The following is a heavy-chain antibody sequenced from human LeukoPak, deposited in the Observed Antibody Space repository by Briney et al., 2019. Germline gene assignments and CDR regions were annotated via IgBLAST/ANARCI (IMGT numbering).Heavy chain of an antibody. D-gene: IGHD2-15*01. CDR2: ISSSVSTI. V-gene: IGHV3-48*03. Sequence: GGSLRLSCAASGFSFSSYEMNWVRQAPGKGLEWVSYISSSVSTIYYADSVKGRFTISRDNAKNSLYLQMNSLRAEDTAVYYCASEPLLHYVSSYYMDVWGKGTTVTISS. J-gene: IGHJ6*03. CDR1: GFSFSSYE. CDR3: ASEPLLHYVSSYYMDV.